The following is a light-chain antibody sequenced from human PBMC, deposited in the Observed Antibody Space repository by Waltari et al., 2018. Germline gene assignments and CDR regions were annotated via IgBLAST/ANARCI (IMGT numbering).Light chain of an antibody. J-gene: IGKJ5*01. Sequence: EIAVTQSPATLSVSPGERATLSCRTSQTIDNNLAWYQQKPGQTPRHLIYGASTRAIGIPARFSGSGFGTEFTLTISSLQSEDFAVYYCQQYNNWLSVTFGQGTRLEI. CDR2: GAS. V-gene: IGKV3-15*01. CDR1: QTIDNN. CDR3: QQYNNWLSVT.